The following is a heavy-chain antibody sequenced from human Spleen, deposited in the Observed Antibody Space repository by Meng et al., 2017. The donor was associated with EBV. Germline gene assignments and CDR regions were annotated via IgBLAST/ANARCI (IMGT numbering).Heavy chain of an antibody. V-gene: IGHV4-61*01. D-gene: IGHD3-10*01. J-gene: IGHJ4*02. Sequence: GQLQESGPGPVKPSESLSLACTVSGDSVSSQNYCGGWIRQTPGKGLEWIGYIYDSGSTNYNPSLKSRVTISVDKSKNQFSLQLSSVTAADTAVYYCARVDYYGSGSYTLFDYWGQGTLVTVSS. CDR3: ARVDYYGSGSYTLFDY. CDR1: GDSVSSQNYC. CDR2: IYDSGST.